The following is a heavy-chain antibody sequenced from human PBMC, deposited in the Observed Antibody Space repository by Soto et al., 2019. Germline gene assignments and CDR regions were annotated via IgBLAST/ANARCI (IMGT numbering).Heavy chain of an antibody. CDR3: ATVEGFMDV. V-gene: IGHV3-33*01. CDR2: IWYDGSSQ. Sequence: QVQLVESGGGVVQPGRSLRLSCAASGFTFSSFGMHWVRQAPGKGLEWVAVIWYDGSSQYDADSEKGRFTVSRDNSKDTLYLQMNSLRVEDSGIYYCATVEGFMDVWGKGAAVTVSS. CDR1: GFTFSSFG. J-gene: IGHJ6*03.